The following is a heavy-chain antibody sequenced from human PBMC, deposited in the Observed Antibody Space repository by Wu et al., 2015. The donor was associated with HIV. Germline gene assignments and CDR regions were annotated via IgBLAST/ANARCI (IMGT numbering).Heavy chain of an antibody. V-gene: IGHV1-69*10. CDR3: ATERGEVDDYGDYIGRDVIYYLGLR. CDR2: IFPSLGLS. J-gene: IGHJ4*02. CDR1: GGSFNSYA. Sequence: QVQLVQSGAELKKPGSSVKVSCKASGGSFNSYAITWVRQAPGQGLEWVGRIFPSLGLSESVQKLQDRVTITADDFKSTIXMELSSLTSEDTAFYYCATERGEVDDYGDYIGRDVIYYLGLRWGQGTLVTVSS. D-gene: IGHD4-17*01.